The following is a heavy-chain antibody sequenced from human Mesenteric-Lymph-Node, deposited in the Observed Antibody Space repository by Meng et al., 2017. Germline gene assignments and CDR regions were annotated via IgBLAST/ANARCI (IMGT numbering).Heavy chain of an antibody. CDR3: ARLNWDDVSPFFDF. J-gene: IGHJ4*02. CDR1: GSTFTASD. D-gene: IGHD1-1*01. CDR2: INSDNGDT. V-gene: IGHV1-3*04. Sequence: QLVQSGAEVKRLGASENISCSASGSTFTASDVHWVSQAPGQSLEWMGRINSDNGDTDNSKKFQDRVTFRRDTSATTAYMELTSLRSGDTAVYYCARLNWDDVSPFFDFWGQGTLVTVSS.